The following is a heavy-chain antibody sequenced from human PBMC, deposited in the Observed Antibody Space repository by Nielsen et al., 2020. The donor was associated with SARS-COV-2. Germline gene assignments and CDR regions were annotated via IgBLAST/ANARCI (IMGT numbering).Heavy chain of an antibody. CDR3: ARGLAARPASFDY. CDR1: GGSISSYY. V-gene: IGHV4-59*01. D-gene: IGHD6-6*01. CDR2: IYYSGST. Sequence: SETLSLTCTVSGGSISSYYWSWIRQPPGKGLEWIGYIYYSGSTNYNPSLKSRVTISVDTSKNQFSLKLSSVTAADTAVYYCARGLAARPASFDYWGQGTLVTVSS. J-gene: IGHJ4*02.